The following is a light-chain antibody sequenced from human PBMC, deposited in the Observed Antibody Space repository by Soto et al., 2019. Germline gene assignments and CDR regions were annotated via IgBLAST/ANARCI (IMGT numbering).Light chain of an antibody. CDR1: QSVSNNY. Sequence: DNVFTQFPATLSLTPGDRAPLSCRASQSVSNNYLAWYQQKPGQAPRLLIYGASNRATGIPDRFSGSGSGTDFTLTISRLEPEDFAVYYCQQYGSSGTFGQGTKVDI. CDR3: QQYGSSGT. CDR2: GAS. V-gene: IGKV3-20*01. J-gene: IGKJ1*01.